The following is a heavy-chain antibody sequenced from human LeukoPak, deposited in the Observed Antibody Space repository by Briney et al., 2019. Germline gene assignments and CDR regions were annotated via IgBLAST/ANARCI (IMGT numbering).Heavy chain of an antibody. D-gene: IGHD3-10*01. CDR3: AGARGLLLWFGESDYYFDY. CDR2: ISSSGSTI. V-gene: IGHV3-11*04. J-gene: IGHJ4*02. CDR1: GFTFSDYY. Sequence: GGSLRLSCAASGFTFSDYYMSWIRQAPGKGLEWVSYISSSGSTIYYADSVKGRFTISRDNAKNSLYLQMNSLRAEDTAVYYCAGARGLLLWFGESDYYFDYWGQGTLVTVSS.